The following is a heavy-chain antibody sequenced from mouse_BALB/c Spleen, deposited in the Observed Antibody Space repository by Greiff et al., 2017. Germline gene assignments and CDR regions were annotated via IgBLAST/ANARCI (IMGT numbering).Heavy chain of an antibody. Sequence: EVQLQQSGAELVKPGASVKLSCTASGFNIKDTYMHWVKQRPEQGLEWIGRIDPANGNTKYDPKFQGKATITADTSSNTAYLQLSSLTSEDTAVYYCASYGNLYYYAMDYWGQGTSVTVSS. J-gene: IGHJ4*01. V-gene: IGHV14-3*02. CDR3: ASYGNLYYYAMDY. CDR2: IDPANGNT. D-gene: IGHD2-1*01. CDR1: GFNIKDTY.